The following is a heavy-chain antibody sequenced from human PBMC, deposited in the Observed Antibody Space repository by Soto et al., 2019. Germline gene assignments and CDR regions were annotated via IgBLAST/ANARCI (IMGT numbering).Heavy chain of an antibody. Sequence: QVQLVQSGAEVKKPGSSVKVSCKASGGSFSTYSYNWVRQAPGQGLEWMGRIIPFGNIANYGQAFQDRVTISADTSGSTVYLALRSLTSEDTALSYCARDTAVTNAAMRRAYWGQGTLVTVSS. CDR3: ARDTAVTNAAMRRAY. CDR2: IIPFGNIA. V-gene: IGHV1-69*08. D-gene: IGHD4-4*01. CDR1: GGSFSTYS. J-gene: IGHJ4*02.